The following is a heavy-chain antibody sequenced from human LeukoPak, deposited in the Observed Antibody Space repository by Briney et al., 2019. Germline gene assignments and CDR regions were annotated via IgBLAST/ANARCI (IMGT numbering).Heavy chain of an antibody. J-gene: IGHJ4*02. CDR3: ARTKYSSSRVVNSYYFDY. CDR2: INAGNGNT. D-gene: IGHD6-13*01. V-gene: IGHV1-3*01. Sequence: ASVKVSCKASGYTFTSYAMHWVRQAPGQRLEWMGWINAGNGNTKYSQKFQGRVTITRDTSASTAYMELSSLRSEDTAVYYCARTKYSSSRVVNSYYFDYWGQGTLVTVSS. CDR1: GYTFTSYA.